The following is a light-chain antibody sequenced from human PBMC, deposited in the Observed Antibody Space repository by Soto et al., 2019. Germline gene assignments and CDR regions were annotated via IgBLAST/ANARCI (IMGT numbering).Light chain of an antibody. CDR2: ELN. CDR1: SSDIGAYKY. V-gene: IGLV2-14*01. J-gene: IGLJ3*02. CDR3: SSYTGDNTWM. Sequence: QSVLIQPASVSGSPGQPITISCSGSSSDIGAYKYVSWYQQHPGKVPKLIIYELNNRPSGVSDRFSASKSGNTASLTISALKPEDEADYFCSSYTGDNTWMFGGGTKLTVL.